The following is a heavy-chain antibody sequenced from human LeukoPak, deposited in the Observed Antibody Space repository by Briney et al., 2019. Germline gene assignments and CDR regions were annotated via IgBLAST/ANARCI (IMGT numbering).Heavy chain of an antibody. Sequence: ASVKVSCKASGYTFTSYDINWVRQATGQGLEWMGWMNPNSGNTGYAQKFQGRVTMTRNTSISTAYMELSSLRSEDTAVYYCARSPVLRYFDWLPRFDPWGQGTLVTVFS. V-gene: IGHV1-8*02. D-gene: IGHD3-9*01. CDR2: MNPNSGNT. CDR1: GYTFTSYD. CDR3: ARSPVLRYFDWLPRFDP. J-gene: IGHJ5*02.